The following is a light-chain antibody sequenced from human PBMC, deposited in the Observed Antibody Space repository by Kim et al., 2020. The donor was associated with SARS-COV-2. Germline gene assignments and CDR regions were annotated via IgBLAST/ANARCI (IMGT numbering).Light chain of an antibody. CDR3: QAWDSSTVI. CDR1: KLGDKY. Sequence: SVYPGQTASITCSGNKLGDKYGCWYQQKPGQSPVLVMYEDNKRPSGIPERFAGSNSGNTATLTISGTQAMDEADYYCQAWDSSTVIFGGGTQLTVL. CDR2: EDN. V-gene: IGLV3-1*01. J-gene: IGLJ2*01.